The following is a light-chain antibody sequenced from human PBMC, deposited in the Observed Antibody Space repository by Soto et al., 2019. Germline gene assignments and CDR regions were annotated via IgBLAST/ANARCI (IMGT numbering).Light chain of an antibody. Sequence: EIVLTQSPGTLSLSPGERATLSCRASQSVSSSYLAWYQQKPGQAPRLLIYGASSRATGIPDRFSGSGSGTDFPLTISRLEPEDFAVYYCQQYGSSYPFGQGTKLAIK. V-gene: IGKV3-20*01. CDR2: GAS. CDR1: QSVSSSY. CDR3: QQYGSSYP. J-gene: IGKJ2*01.